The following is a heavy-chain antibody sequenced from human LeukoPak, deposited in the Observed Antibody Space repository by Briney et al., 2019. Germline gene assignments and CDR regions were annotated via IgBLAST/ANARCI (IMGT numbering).Heavy chain of an antibody. Sequence: GGSLRLSCPASGFTFSSFTMNWVRQAPGKGLECVSSISSSRSYIYYEDLVKGRLTNSRDNAKNSLYLQMNSMRAEDTAVYYCARAIIAAAGSSAFDIWGQGTMVTVSS. CDR3: ARAIIAAAGSSAFDI. V-gene: IGHV3-21*01. J-gene: IGHJ3*02. CDR2: ISSSRSYI. CDR1: GFTFSSFT. D-gene: IGHD6-13*01.